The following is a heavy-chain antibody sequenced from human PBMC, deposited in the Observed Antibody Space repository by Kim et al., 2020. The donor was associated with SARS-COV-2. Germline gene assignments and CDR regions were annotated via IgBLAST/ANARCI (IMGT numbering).Heavy chain of an antibody. CDR3: SRGLGQRYYGMAV. J-gene: IGHJ6*02. CDR2: INYSGST. V-gene: IGHV4-59*08. Sequence: SETLSLTCTVSGGSISSYYWSWIRQPPGKGLEWIGYINYSGSTNYNPSLKSRVTITVDTTKNQFSLKLSSVTAADTAVYYCSRGLGQRYYGMAVWGQGT. CDR1: GGSISSYY. D-gene: IGHD6-6*01.